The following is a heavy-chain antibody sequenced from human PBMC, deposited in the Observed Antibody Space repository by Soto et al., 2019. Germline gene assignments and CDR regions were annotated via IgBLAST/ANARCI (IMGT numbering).Heavy chain of an antibody. D-gene: IGHD6-13*01. J-gene: IGHJ6*02. V-gene: IGHV5-51*01. CDR3: ARQAAAGKYYYAMDV. Sequence: EVQLVQSGAEVKKPGESLKISCKGSGYSFTTYWIGWVRQMPGKGLEGMVIIYPGDSYTRYSPSFQGQVTISADKSINTTYLQWSSLKASDTAIYYCARQAAAGKYYYAMDVWGQGTTVTVSS. CDR1: GYSFTTYW. CDR2: IYPGDSYT.